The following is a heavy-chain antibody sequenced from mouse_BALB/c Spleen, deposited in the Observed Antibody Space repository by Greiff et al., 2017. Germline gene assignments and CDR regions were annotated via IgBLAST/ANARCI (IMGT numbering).Heavy chain of an antibody. CDR1: GFTFTDYY. Sequence: EVQGVESGGGLVQPGGSLRLSCATSGFTFTDYYMSWVRQPPGKALEWLGFIRNKANGYTTEYSASVKGRFTISRDNSQSILYLQMNTLRAEDSATYYCARETGTCPWFAYWGQGTLVTVSA. V-gene: IGHV7-3*02. CDR3: ARETGTCPWFAY. D-gene: IGHD4-1*01. J-gene: IGHJ3*01. CDR2: IRNKANGYTT.